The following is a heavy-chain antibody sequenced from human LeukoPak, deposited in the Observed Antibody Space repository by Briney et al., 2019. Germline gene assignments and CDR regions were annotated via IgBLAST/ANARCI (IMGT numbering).Heavy chain of an antibody. V-gene: IGHV3-9*01. CDR1: GFTFDDYA. J-gene: IGHJ6*02. Sequence: GGSLRLSCAASGFTFDDYAMHWVRQAPGKGLEWVSGISWNSGSIGYADSVKGRFTISRDNAKNSLYLQMNSLRAEDTALYYCAKDRLNYYDSSGYYSYWYCGMDVWGQGTTVTVSS. CDR3: AKDRLNYYDSSGYYSYWYCGMDV. CDR2: ISWNSGSI. D-gene: IGHD3-22*01.